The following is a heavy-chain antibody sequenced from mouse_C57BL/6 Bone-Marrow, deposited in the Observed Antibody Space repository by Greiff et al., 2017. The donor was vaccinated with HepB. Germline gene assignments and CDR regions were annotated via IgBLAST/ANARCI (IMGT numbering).Heavy chain of an antibody. J-gene: IGHJ4*01. CDR3: ARRRGYYAMDY. Sequence: QVQLQQSGAELARPGASVKLSCKASGYTFTSYGISWVKQRTGQGLEWIGEIYPRSGNTYYNEKFKGKATLTADKSSSTAYRELRSLTSEDSAVYFCARRRGYYAMDYWGQGTSVTVSS. CDR1: GYTFTSYG. V-gene: IGHV1-81*01. CDR2: IYPRSGNT.